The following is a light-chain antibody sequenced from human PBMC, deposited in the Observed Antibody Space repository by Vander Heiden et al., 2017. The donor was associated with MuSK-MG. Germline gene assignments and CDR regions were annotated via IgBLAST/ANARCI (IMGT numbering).Light chain of an antibody. V-gene: IGLV6-57*03. J-gene: IGLJ3*02. CDR3: QSHDTINQV. Sequence: FMLTQPHPVSASPGETVTISCTRSSDSIGNYYVQWYQQRPGSAPTTVIYEDNQRPPGVPERFSGSIDRSSNSASLSISGLTTEDEADYYCQSHDTINQVFGGGTKLTV. CDR1: SDSIGNYY. CDR2: EDN.